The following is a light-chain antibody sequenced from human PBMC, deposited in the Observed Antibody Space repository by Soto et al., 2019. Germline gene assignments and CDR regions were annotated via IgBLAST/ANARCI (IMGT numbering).Light chain of an antibody. CDR2: SNK. J-gene: IGLJ2*01. CDR1: SSNIGSNT. V-gene: IGLV1-44*01. CDR3: ATWDDTLNGYVV. Sequence: QSVLTQPPSASGTPGQRVTISCSGSSSNIGSNTVNWYQQLPGTAPKLLIYSNKQRPSGVPDRFYGSKSGTSASLAISGLQSEDEADYYCATWDDTLNGYVVFGGGTKLTVL.